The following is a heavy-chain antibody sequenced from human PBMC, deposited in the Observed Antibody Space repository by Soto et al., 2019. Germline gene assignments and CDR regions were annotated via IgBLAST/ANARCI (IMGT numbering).Heavy chain of an antibody. V-gene: IGHV3-7*01. CDR1: GFTFSNYW. CDR3: AGDEWCYEDNRFDF. J-gene: IGHJ4*02. D-gene: IGHD2-15*01. Sequence: GGSLRLSCAASGFTFSNYWMSWVRQAPGKGLEWVANIKQDGSQKYYVDSVKGRFTISRDNAKNSLYLQMNSLRVDDTAVYSCAGDEWCYEDNRFDFWGQGGLVTVSS. CDR2: IKQDGSQK.